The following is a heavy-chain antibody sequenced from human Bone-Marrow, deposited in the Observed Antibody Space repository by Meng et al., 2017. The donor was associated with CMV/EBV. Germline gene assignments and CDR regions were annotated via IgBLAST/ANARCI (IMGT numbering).Heavy chain of an antibody. CDR2: IIPILGIA. V-gene: IGHV1-69*10. CDR3: ARDMAPGVVITYYYYGMDV. J-gene: IGHJ6*02. CDR1: GGTFSSYA. Sequence: SVKVSCKASGGTFSSYAISWVRQAPGQGLEWMGGIIPILGIANYAQKFQGRVTITADKSTSTAYMELSSLRSEDTAVYYCARDMAPGVVITYYYYGMDVWGQGTKVTVSS. D-gene: IGHD3-3*01.